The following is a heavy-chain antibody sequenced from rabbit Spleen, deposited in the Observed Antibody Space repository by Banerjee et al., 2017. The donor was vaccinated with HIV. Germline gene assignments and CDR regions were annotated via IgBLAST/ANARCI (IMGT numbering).Heavy chain of an antibody. CDR2: IDTGSSGFT. J-gene: IGHJ6*01. V-gene: IGHV1S40*01. CDR1: GFSFSGTYC. Sequence: QSLEESGGDLVKPGASLTLTCTASGFSFSGTYCMCWVRQAPGKGLEWIVCIDTGSSGFTYFASWAKGRFTISKTSSTTVTLQMTSLTAADTTTYFCARDTGSSFSSYGMDLWGPGTLVTVS. CDR3: ARDTGSSFSSYGMDL. D-gene: IGHD8-1*01.